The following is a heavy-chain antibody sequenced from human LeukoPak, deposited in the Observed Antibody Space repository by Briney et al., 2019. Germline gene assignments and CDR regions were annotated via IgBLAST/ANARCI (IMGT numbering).Heavy chain of an antibody. CDR2: IWYDGSNK. CDR3: ARDIRRWDAFDI. V-gene: IGHV3-33*01. D-gene: IGHD2-15*01. Sequence: GGSLRLSCAASGFNFSSYGMHWVRQAPGKGLEWVAVIWYDGSNKYYAASVKGRFTISRDNSKNTLYLQMNSLRAEDTAVYYCARDIRRWDAFDIWGQGTMVTVSS. CDR1: GFNFSSYG. J-gene: IGHJ3*02.